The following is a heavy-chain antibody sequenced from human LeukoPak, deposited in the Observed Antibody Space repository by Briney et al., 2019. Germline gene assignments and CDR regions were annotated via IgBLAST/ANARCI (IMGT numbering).Heavy chain of an antibody. CDR2: ISNSGST. V-gene: IGHV4-59*11. CDR3: GRDALVGYFSYYYMDV. Sequence: PSETLSLTCTVSGGSIGSHYWTWIRQSPVKGLEWIGDISNSGSTSYNPSLKSRVTISIDTSKNQFPLKLSSVTAADTAVYYCGRDALVGYFSYYYMDVWGKGTTVTVSS. D-gene: IGHD2-15*01. J-gene: IGHJ6*03. CDR1: GGSIGSHY.